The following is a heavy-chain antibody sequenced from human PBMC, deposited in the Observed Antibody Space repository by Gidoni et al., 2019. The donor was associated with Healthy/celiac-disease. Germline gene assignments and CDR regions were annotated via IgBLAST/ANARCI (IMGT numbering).Heavy chain of an antibody. D-gene: IGHD3-3*01. CDR2: IVSNDEK. J-gene: IGHJ4*02. CDR1: GFSLSNARLC. V-gene: IGHV2-26*01. Sequence: QVTLKESGPVLVKPTETLTLTCTVSGFSLSNARLCVSWIRQPPGKAMEWLAHIVSNDEKSVRPSLKSRLTFSKDASKSQVVLTMTNMDPVDTATYYCARIGYDFWSGYSHYFDYWGQGTLVTVSS. CDR3: ARIGYDFWSGYSHYFDY.